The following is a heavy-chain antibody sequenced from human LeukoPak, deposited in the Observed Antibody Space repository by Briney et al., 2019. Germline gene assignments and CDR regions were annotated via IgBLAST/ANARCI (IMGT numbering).Heavy chain of an antibody. CDR1: GGSISSSSYY. Sequence: SETLSLTCTVSGGSISSSSYYWGWIRQPPGKGLERIGSIYYSGSTYYNPSLKSRVTISVDTSKNQFSLKLSSVTAADTAVYYCASGQLLLPRLVYWGQGTLVTVSS. CDR3: ASGQLLLPRLVY. J-gene: IGHJ4*02. D-gene: IGHD2-15*01. CDR2: IYYSGST. V-gene: IGHV4-39*07.